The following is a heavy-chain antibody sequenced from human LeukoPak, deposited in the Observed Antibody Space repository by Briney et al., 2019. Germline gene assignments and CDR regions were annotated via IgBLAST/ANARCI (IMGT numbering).Heavy chain of an antibody. CDR1: GGSISSGDYY. V-gene: IGHV4-30-4*01. CDR3: AREACGGNVAFDI. D-gene: IGHD4-23*01. J-gene: IGHJ3*02. Sequence: PSETLSLTCTVSGGSISSGDYYWSWIRQPPGKGLEWIGYIYYSGSTYYNPSLKSRVTISVDTSKNQFSLKLSSVTAADTAVYYCAREACGGNVAFDIWAKGQWSPSLQ. CDR2: IYYSGST.